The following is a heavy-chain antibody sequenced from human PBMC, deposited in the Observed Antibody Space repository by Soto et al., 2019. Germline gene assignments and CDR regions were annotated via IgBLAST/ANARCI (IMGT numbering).Heavy chain of an antibody. CDR3: AKPMITFGGVIVRSAFDI. Sequence: GGSLRLSCAASGFTFSSYAMSWVRQAPGKGLEWVSAISGSGGSTYYGDSVKGRFTISRDNSKNTLYLQMNSLRAEDTAVYYCAKPMITFGGVIVRSAFDIWGQGTMVTVSS. V-gene: IGHV3-23*01. CDR2: ISGSGGST. J-gene: IGHJ3*02. CDR1: GFTFSSYA. D-gene: IGHD3-16*02.